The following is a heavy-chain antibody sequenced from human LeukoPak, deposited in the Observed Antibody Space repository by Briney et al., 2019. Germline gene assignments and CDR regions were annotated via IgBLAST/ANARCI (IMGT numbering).Heavy chain of an antibody. D-gene: IGHD2-21*02. Sequence: ASVKVSCKASGYTFTGYYMHWVRQAPGRGLEWMGWINPNSGGTNYAQKFQGRVTMTRDTSISTAYMELSRLRSDDTAVYYCARDRAVVTAPDAFDIWGQGTMVTVSS. V-gene: IGHV1-2*02. CDR2: INPNSGGT. CDR3: ARDRAVVTAPDAFDI. J-gene: IGHJ3*02. CDR1: GYTFTGYY.